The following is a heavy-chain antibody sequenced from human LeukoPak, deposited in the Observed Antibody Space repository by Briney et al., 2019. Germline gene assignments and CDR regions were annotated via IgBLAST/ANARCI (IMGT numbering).Heavy chain of an antibody. CDR1: GGTFSSYA. CDR3: ARATVGATAFDY. J-gene: IGHJ4*02. Sequence: SVKVSCKASGGTFSSYAISWVRQAPGQGLEWMGRIIPIFGIANYAQKFQGRVTVTADKSTSTAYMELSSLRSEDTAVYYCARATVGATAFDYWGQGTLVTVSS. CDR2: IIPIFGIA. V-gene: IGHV1-69*04. D-gene: IGHD1-26*01.